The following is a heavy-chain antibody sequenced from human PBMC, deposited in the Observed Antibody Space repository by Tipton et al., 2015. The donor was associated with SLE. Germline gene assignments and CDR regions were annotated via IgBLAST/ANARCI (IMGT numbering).Heavy chain of an antibody. V-gene: IGHV4-59*01. CDR3: ARDHDGDLDY. J-gene: IGHJ4*02. D-gene: IGHD4-17*01. Sequence: TLSLTCTVSGGSISSYYWSWIRQPPGKGLEWIEYIYYSGSTNYNPSLKSRVTISVDTSKNQFSLKLSSVTAADTAVYYCARDHDGDLDYWGQGTLVTVSS. CDR1: GGSISSYY. CDR2: IYYSGST.